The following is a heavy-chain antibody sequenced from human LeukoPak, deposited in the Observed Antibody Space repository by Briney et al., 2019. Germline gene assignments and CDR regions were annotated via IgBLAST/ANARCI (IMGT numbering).Heavy chain of an antibody. V-gene: IGHV1-2*02. CDR1: GYTFTGYY. CDR2: INPNSGGT. CDR3: ARDDMITFGGVIVEDY. J-gene: IGHJ4*02. D-gene: IGHD3-16*02. Sequence: WASVKVSCKASGYTFTGYYMHWVRQAPGQGLEWMGWINPNSGGTNYAQKFQGRVTMTRDTSISTAYMELSRLRSDDTAVYYCARDDMITFGGVIVEDYWGQGTLVTVSS.